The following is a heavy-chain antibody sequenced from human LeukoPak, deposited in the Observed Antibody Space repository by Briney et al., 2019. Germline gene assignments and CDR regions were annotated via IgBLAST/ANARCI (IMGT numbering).Heavy chain of an antibody. J-gene: IGHJ4*02. CDR2: IQKDGINK. CDR1: GFTFKNSW. Sequence: GGSLRLSCAASGFTFKNSWMSWVRQAPGKGLEWVAFIQKDGINKYYADSVKGRFTISRDNSKNTLYVEMSSLRAEDTAVYYCAKGDGYNYGYWGQGTLVTVSS. CDR3: AKGDGYNYGY. V-gene: IGHV3-30*02. D-gene: IGHD5-24*01.